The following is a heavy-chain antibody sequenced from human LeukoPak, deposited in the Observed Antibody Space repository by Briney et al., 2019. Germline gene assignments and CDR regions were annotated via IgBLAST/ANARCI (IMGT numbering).Heavy chain of an antibody. D-gene: IGHD2-2*01. Sequence: ASVKVSCKASGYTFTSYGISWVRQAPGQGLEWMGWISAYNGNTNYAQKLQGRVTMTTDTSTSTAYMELRSLRSDDTAVYYCARGIPPAPYCSSTSCYLMGWFDPWGQGTLVTVSS. CDR3: ARGIPPAPYCSSTSCYLMGWFDP. V-gene: IGHV1-18*01. CDR1: GYTFTSYG. CDR2: ISAYNGNT. J-gene: IGHJ5*02.